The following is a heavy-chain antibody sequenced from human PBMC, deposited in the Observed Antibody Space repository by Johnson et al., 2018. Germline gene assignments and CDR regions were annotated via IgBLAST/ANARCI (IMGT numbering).Heavy chain of an antibody. CDR2: ISYDGSTK. V-gene: IGHV3-30*03. J-gene: IGHJ6*03. CDR1: GFTFSSYG. CDR3: ASRDYQLNYYYYMDV. Sequence: VQLLESGGGVVQPGRSLRLSCAASGFTFSSYGMHWVRQSPGKGLEWVAVISYDGSTKYYADTVKGRFTISRDNSKNTLYLQMNSLRAEDTAVYYCASRDYQLNYYYYMDVWGKGTTVTVSS. D-gene: IGHD4-17*01.